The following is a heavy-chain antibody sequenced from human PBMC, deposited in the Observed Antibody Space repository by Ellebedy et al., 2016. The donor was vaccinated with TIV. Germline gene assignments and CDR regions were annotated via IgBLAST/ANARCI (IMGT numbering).Heavy chain of an antibody. CDR2: IGTAGDT. CDR1: GFTFSSYD. CDR3: ARDRRTTGYYGMDV. Sequence: GGSLRLXCAASGFTFSSYDMHWVRQATGKGLEWVSAIGTAGDTYYPGSVKGRFTISRENAKNSLYLQMNSLRAGDTAVYYCARDRRTTGYYGMDVWGQGTTVTVSS. V-gene: IGHV3-13*01. D-gene: IGHD1-7*01. J-gene: IGHJ6*02.